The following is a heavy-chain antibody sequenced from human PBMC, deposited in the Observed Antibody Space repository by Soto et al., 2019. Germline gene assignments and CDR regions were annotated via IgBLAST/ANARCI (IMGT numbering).Heavy chain of an antibody. CDR2: ISGYNGNI. Sequence: QVQLVQSGAEVKKPGASVKVSCKASGYTFSSYGISWVRQAPEQGLEWMGRISGYNGNINYAQKFQGRVIMTTDTSTNTAYLELRSLRSDDTAVYYCARITILGLPWDSWGQGTLVTVSS. CDR1: GYTFSSYG. J-gene: IGHJ4*02. D-gene: IGHD3-3*01. V-gene: IGHV1-18*04. CDR3: ARITILGLPWDS.